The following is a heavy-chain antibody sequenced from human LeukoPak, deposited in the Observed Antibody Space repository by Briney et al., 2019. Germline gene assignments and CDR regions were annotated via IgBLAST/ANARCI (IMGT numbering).Heavy chain of an antibody. CDR1: GHSFTSYW. V-gene: IGHV5-51*01. Sequence: GESLKISCKGSGHSFTSYWIGWVRQMPGKGLEWMGIIYPGDSDTRYSPSFQGHVTISADKSISTAYLQWSSLKASDTAMYYCARRSIAAAGTGPGDYWGQGTLVTVSS. D-gene: IGHD6-13*01. CDR3: ARRSIAAAGTGPGDY. CDR2: IYPGDSDT. J-gene: IGHJ4*02.